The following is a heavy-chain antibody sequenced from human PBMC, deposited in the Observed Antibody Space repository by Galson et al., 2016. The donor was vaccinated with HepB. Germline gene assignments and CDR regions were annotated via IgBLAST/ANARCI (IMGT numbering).Heavy chain of an antibody. D-gene: IGHD5-18*01. CDR2: IYPSDSDT. V-gene: IGHV5-51*01. CDR1: GYSFSSYW. Sequence: QSGAEVKKPGESLKISCKGSGYSFSSYWIGWVRQMPGKGLEWMGIIYPSDSDTRYSPSFQGQVTISADKSINTAYLQWSSLKASDTAMYYCAREVTSLGADFDYWGQGTLVTVSS. CDR3: AREVTSLGADFDY. J-gene: IGHJ4*02.